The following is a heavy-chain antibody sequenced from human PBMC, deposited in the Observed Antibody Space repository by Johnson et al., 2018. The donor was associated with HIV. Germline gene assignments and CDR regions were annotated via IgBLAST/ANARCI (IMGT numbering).Heavy chain of an antibody. D-gene: IGHD6-13*01. CDR1: GFTVSSNY. V-gene: IGHV3-23*03. J-gene: IGHJ3*02. Sequence: VQLVESGGGLVQPGGSLRLSCAASGFTVSSNYMSWVRQAPGKGLEWVSVIYSGGSTIYYADSVKGRFTISRDNSKNTLYLQMNSLRAEDTAVYYCAKDSFSDSSTAKAGLAFDIWGQGTMVTVSS. CDR2: IYSGGSTI. CDR3: AKDSFSDSSTAKAGLAFDI.